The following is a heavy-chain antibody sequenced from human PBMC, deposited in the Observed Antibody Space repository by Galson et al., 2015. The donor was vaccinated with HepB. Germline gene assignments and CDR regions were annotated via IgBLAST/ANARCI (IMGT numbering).Heavy chain of an antibody. J-gene: IGHJ6*02. CDR2: ISSSSSYI. V-gene: IGHV3-21*01. CDR3: ARDEVSPYYDFWSGYYHYYGMDV. D-gene: IGHD3-3*01. CDR1: GFTFSSYS. Sequence: SLRLSCAASGFTFSSYSMNWVRQAPGKGLEWVSSISSSSSYIYYADSVKGRFTISRDNAKNSLYLQTNSLRAEDTAVYYCARDEVSPYYDFWSGYYHYYGMDVWGQGTTVTVSS.